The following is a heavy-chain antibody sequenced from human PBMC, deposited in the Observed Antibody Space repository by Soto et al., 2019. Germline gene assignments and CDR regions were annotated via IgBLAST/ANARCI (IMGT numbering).Heavy chain of an antibody. CDR1: GFTFSSSS. J-gene: IGHJ4*02. CDR3: ARDWRYCISTSCYGFDY. V-gene: IGHV3-21*01. Sequence: PGGSLRLSCAASGFTFSSSSMNWVRQAPGKGLEWVSSISGTSDYIDYADSVKGRFTISRDNAKSSLYLQMNSLRAEDTAVYYCARDWRYCISTSCYGFDYWSQGTLVTVSS. CDR2: ISGTSDYI. D-gene: IGHD2-2*01.